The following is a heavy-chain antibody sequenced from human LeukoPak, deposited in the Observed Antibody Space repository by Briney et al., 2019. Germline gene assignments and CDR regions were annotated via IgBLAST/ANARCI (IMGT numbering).Heavy chain of an antibody. CDR3: ARKEWVPYYFDY. J-gene: IGHJ4*02. CDR1: GGSFSGYY. V-gene: IGHV4-34*01. CDR2: INHSGST. D-gene: IGHD3-3*01. Sequence: SETLSLTCAVYGGSFSGYYWSWIRQPPGKGLEWIGEINHSGSTNYNPSLKSRVTISVDTSKNQFSLKLSSVTAADTAAYHCARKEWVPYYFDYWGQGALVTVSS.